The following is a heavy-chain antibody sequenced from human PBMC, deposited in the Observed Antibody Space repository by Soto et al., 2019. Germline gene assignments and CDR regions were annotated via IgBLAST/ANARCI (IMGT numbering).Heavy chain of an antibody. D-gene: IGHD3-10*01. CDR1: GGSFSGYY. Sequence: SETLSLTCAVYGGSFSGYYWSWIRQPPGKGLEWIGEINHSGSTNYNPSIKSRVTISVDTSKNQLSLKMSSVTAADMAVYYCAMVYYGSGSYYSDEGYAFDIWGQGTMVTVSS. CDR2: INHSGST. J-gene: IGHJ3*02. V-gene: IGHV4-34*01. CDR3: AMVYYGSGSYYSDEGYAFDI.